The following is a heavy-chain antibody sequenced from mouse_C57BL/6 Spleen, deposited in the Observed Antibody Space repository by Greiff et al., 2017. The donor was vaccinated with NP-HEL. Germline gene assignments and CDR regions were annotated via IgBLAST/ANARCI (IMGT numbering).Heavy chain of an antibody. CDR3: ARIARIYYDYDNAMDY. V-gene: IGHV8-8*01. CDR2: IWWDDDK. D-gene: IGHD2-4*01. CDR1: GFSLSTFGMG. J-gene: IGHJ4*01. Sequence: QVTLKECGPGILQPSQTLSLTCSFSGFSLSTFGMGVGWIRQPSGKGLEWLAHIWWDDDKYYNPALKSRLTISKDTSKNQVFLKIANVDTADTATYYCARIARIYYDYDNAMDYWGQGTSVTVSS.